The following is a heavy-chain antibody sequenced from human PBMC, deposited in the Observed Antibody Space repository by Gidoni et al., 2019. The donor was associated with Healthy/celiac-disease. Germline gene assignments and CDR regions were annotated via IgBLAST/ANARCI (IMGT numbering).Heavy chain of an antibody. CDR3: AKDCNWKYPLYYFDY. V-gene: IGHV3-30*18. Sequence: VQLVESGGVVVEPGRSLRLYCAAPGFTLRRDGMHWVRQAHGKGLEWVAVIAYDGSNKYYADSVKGRFTISRDNSKNTLYLQMNSLRAEDTAVYYCAKDCNWKYPLYYFDYWGQGTLVTVSS. J-gene: IGHJ4*02. CDR1: GFTLRRDG. D-gene: IGHD1-20*01. CDR2: IAYDGSNK.